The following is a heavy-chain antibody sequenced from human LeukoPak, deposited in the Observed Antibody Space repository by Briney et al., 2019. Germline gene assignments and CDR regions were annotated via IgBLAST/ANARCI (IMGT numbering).Heavy chain of an antibody. CDR1: GYTLTELS. Sequence: ASVKVSCKVSGYTLTELSMHWVRQAPGKGLEWMGGFDPEDGETIYAQKFQGRATMTEDTSTDTAYMELSSLRSEDTAVYYCATQLTGTTFTDYWGQGTLVTVSS. CDR2: FDPEDGET. V-gene: IGHV1-24*01. CDR3: ATQLTGTTFTDY. J-gene: IGHJ4*02. D-gene: IGHD1-20*01.